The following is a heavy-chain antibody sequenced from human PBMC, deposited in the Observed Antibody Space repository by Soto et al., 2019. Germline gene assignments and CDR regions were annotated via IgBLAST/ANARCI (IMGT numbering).Heavy chain of an antibody. CDR2: INPNSGGT. Sequence: QVQLVQSGAEVKKPGASVKVSCKASGYTFTGYYMHWVRQAPGQGLEWMGWINPNSGGTNYAQKFQGWVTMTRDTSISTAYMELSRLRSDDTAVYYCARDRSSRILEGGYMDVWGKGTTVTVSS. CDR3: ARDRSSRILEGGYMDV. V-gene: IGHV1-2*04. CDR1: GYTFTGYY. J-gene: IGHJ6*03. D-gene: IGHD3-3*01.